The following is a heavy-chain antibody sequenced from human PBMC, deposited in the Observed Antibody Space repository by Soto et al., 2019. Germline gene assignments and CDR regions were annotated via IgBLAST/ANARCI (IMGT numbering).Heavy chain of an antibody. CDR2: IYYTGST. CDR1: GATISSGGFY. D-gene: IGHD4-17*01. J-gene: IGHJ6*02. V-gene: IGHV4-31*03. CDR3: ARDASIYGEPGYGMNV. Sequence: QVQLQESGPGLVEASQTLSLTCTVSGATISSGGFYWSWIRQRPGKGLEWIGHIYYTGSTYYNPSLNSRVTSSVDMSRNQFSLNLRSGTAADTAKYFCARDASIYGEPGYGMNVWGQGTTVTVSS.